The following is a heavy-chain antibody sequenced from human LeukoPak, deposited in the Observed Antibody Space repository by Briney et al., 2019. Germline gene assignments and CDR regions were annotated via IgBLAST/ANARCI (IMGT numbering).Heavy chain of an antibody. Sequence: SETLSLTCTVSGGSISSGGYYWSWIRQHPGKGLEWIGSIYYSGSTYYNPSLKSRVTISVDTSKNQFSLKLSSVTAADTAVYYCARPQDSSGFDAFDIWGQGTMVTVSS. CDR1: GGSISSGGYY. J-gene: IGHJ3*02. V-gene: IGHV4-39*07. CDR2: IYYSGST. CDR3: ARPQDSSGFDAFDI. D-gene: IGHD3-22*01.